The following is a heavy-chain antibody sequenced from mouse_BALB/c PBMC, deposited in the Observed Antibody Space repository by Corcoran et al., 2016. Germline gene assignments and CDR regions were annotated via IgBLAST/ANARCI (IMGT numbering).Heavy chain of an antibody. CDR1: GYTFTDYY. CDR3: AREGLTTVVARFDY. CDR2: VNPYNGGT. V-gene: IGHV1-19*01. Sequence: EVQLQQSGPELVKPGASVKMSCKASGYTFTDYYMDWVKQSHGESFEWIGRVNPYNGGTSYNQKFKGKATLTVDKSSSTAYMERNSLTSEDSAVYYCAREGLTTVVARFDYGGQGTTLTVSS. J-gene: IGHJ2*01. D-gene: IGHD1-1*01.